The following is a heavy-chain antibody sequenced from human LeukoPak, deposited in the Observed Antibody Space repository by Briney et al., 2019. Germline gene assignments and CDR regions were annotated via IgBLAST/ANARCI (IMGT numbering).Heavy chain of an antibody. CDR2: INPNSGGT. D-gene: IGHD6-6*01. J-gene: IGHJ3*02. V-gene: IGHV1-2*04. CDR3: ARVLDSSSSFAFDI. CDR1: GYTFTGYY. Sequence: GASVKVSCKASGYTFTGYYMHWVRQAPGQGLEWMGWINPNSGGTKYAQKFQGWVTMTRDTSISTAYMELSRLTSDDTAVYYCARVLDSSSSFAFDIWGQGTMVTVSS.